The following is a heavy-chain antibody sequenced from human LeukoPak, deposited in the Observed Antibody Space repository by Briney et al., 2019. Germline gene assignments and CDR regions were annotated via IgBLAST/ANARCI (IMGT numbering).Heavy chain of an antibody. J-gene: IGHJ4*02. V-gene: IGHV3-21*01. Sequence: NAGGSLRLSCAASGFTFSSYSMNWVRQAPGKGLEWVSSISSSSSYIYYADSVKGRFTISRDNAKNSLYLQMNSLRVEDTAVYYCARGITIFGVVIDYWGQGTLVTVSS. CDR3: ARGITIFGVVIDY. CDR2: ISSSSSYI. D-gene: IGHD3-3*01. CDR1: GFTFSSYS.